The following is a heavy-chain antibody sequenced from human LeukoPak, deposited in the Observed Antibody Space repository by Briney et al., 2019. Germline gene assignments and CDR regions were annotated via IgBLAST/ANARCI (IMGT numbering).Heavy chain of an antibody. CDR3: ARDPGTMVRGYNWFDP. Sequence: ASVKVSCKASGYTFTGYYIHWVRQAPGQGLEWMGWINPHSGGTNYAQKFQGGVTMTRDTSITTAYMELSSLRSEDTAVYYCARDPGTMVRGYNWFDPWGQGTLVTVSS. J-gene: IGHJ5*02. D-gene: IGHD3-10*01. CDR2: INPHSGGT. CDR1: GYTFTGYY. V-gene: IGHV1-2*02.